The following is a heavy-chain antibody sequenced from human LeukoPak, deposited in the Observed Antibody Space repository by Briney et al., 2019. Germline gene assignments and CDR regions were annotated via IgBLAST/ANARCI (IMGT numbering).Heavy chain of an antibody. D-gene: IGHD3-9*01. J-gene: IGHJ6*03. V-gene: IGHV3-23*01. CDR1: GFTFSSYE. CDR3: AKCILTGYYKGYMDV. CDR2: ISGSGVST. Sequence: GGSLRLSCAASGFTFSSYEMNWVRQAPGKGLEWVSAISGSGVSTYYADSVKGRFTISRDNSKNSLYLQMNSLRAEDTAVYYCAKCILTGYYKGYMDVWGKGTTVTISS.